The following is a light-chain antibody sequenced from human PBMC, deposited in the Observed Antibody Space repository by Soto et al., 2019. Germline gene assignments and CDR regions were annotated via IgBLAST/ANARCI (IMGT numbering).Light chain of an antibody. CDR3: QVWDSSRDQGL. CDR1: SSDVGGHNY. Sequence: QSALTQPASVSGSPGQSITISCTGTSSDVGGHNYVSWYQQHPGKAPKLIIYEVSNRPSGVSNRFSGSKSGNTASLTISGLQAEDEADYYCQVWDSSRDQGLFGTGTKLTVL. CDR2: EVS. V-gene: IGLV2-14*01. J-gene: IGLJ1*01.